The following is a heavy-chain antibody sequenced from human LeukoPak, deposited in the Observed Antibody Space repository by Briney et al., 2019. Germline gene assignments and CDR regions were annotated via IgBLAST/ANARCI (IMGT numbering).Heavy chain of an antibody. CDR3: ARPRYCSSTSCYEDAFDI. J-gene: IGHJ3*02. Sequence: PGGSLRLSCAASGFTFSSYSMNWVRQAPGKGLEWVSTISSGSGYIYYADSVKGRFTISRDNAKESQYLQMNSLRAEDTAVYYCARPRYCSSTSCYEDAFDIWGQGTMVTVSS. CDR1: GFTFSSYS. V-gene: IGHV3-21*01. CDR2: ISSGSGYI. D-gene: IGHD2-2*01.